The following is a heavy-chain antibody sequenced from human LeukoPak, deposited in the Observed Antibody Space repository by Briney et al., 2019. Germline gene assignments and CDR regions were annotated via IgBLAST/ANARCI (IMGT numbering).Heavy chain of an antibody. J-gene: IGHJ4*02. D-gene: IGHD3-9*01. CDR3: ARDQGYYDILTGYIFDY. CDR2: INAGNGNT. V-gene: IGHV1-3*01. Sequence: ASVKVSCKASGYTFTSYAMHWVRQAPGQRLEWMGWINAGNGNTKYSQKFQGRVTITRDTSASTAYMELSSLRSEDTAVYYCARDQGYYDILTGYIFDYWGQGTLVTVSS. CDR1: GYTFTSYA.